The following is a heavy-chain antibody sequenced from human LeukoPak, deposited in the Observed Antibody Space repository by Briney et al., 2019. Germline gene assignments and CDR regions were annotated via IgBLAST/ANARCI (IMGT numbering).Heavy chain of an antibody. CDR1: GFTFSSYE. J-gene: IGHJ4*02. V-gene: IGHV3-48*03. CDR2: ISSSGSTI. Sequence: GGSLRLSCAASGFTFSSYEMNWVRQAPGKGLEWVSYISSSGSTIYYADSVKGRFTISRDNAKNSLYLQMNSLRAEDTAVYYCARAPSNAHFDYWGQGTLVTVSS. CDR3: ARAPSNAHFDY. D-gene: IGHD3-3*02.